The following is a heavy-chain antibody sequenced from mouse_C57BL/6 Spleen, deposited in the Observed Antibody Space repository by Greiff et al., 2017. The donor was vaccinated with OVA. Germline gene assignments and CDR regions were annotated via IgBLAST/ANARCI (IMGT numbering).Heavy chain of an antibody. CDR1: GFTFSDYY. CDR2: ISNGGGST. D-gene: IGHD2-2*01. V-gene: IGHV5-12*01. Sequence: EVQRVESGGGLVQPGGSLKLSCAASGFTFSDYYMYWVRQTPEKRLEWVAYISNGGGSTYYPDTVKGRFTISRDNAKNTLYLQMSRLKSEDTAMYYCARPMVTTDYYAMDYWGQGTSVTVSS. J-gene: IGHJ4*01. CDR3: ARPMVTTDYYAMDY.